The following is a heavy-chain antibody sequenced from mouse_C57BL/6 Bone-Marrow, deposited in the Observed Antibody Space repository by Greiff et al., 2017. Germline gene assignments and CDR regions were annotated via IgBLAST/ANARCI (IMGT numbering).Heavy chain of an antibody. D-gene: IGHD1-1*01. Sequence: QVQLQQPGAELVRPGTSVKLSCKASGYTFTSYWMHWVKQRPGQGLEWIGVIDPSDSYTNYNQKFKGKATLTVDTSSSTAYMQLSSLTSEDSAVYDCARKYYYGSSPLDRYFDVWGTGTTVTVSS. V-gene: IGHV1-59*01. CDR1: GYTFTSYW. J-gene: IGHJ1*03. CDR2: IDPSDSYT. CDR3: ARKYYYGSSPLDRYFDV.